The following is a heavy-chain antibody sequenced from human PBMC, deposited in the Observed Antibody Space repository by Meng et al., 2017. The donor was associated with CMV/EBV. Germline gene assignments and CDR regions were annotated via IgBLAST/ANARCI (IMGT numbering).Heavy chain of an antibody. Sequence: GGSLRLSCAASGFTFSSYAMRWVRQAPGKGLEWVSVIYSGGSSTYYADSVKGRFTISRDNSKNTLYLQMNSLRAEDTAVYYCAKGKRFLEWLFDYWGQGTLVTVSS. CDR3: AKGKRFLEWLFDY. CDR2: IYSGGSST. D-gene: IGHD3-3*01. CDR1: GFTFSSYA. J-gene: IGHJ4*02. V-gene: IGHV3-23*03.